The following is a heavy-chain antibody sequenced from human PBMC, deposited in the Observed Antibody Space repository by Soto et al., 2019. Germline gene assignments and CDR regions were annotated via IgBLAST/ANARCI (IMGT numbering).Heavy chain of an antibody. V-gene: IGHV4-34*01. CDR1: GGSFSGYY. J-gene: IGHJ6*02. CDR2: INHSGST. CDR3: ARAGRYYYGRDV. Sequence: SETLSLTCAVYGGSFSGYYWSWIRQPPGKGLEWIGEINHSGSTNYNPSLKSRVTISVDTSKNQFSLKLSSVTAADTAVYYCARAGRYYYGRDVWGQGTTVTVSS.